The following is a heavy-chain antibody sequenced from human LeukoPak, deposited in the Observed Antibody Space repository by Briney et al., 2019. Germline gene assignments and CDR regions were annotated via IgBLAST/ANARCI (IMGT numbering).Heavy chain of an antibody. CDR3: AREHYDILTGYYDDY. D-gene: IGHD3-9*01. V-gene: IGHV3-11*05. J-gene: IGHJ4*02. CDR2: ISSSSSYT. CDR1: GFTFSSYA. Sequence: PGGSLRLSCAASGFTFSSYAMSWVRQAPGKGLEWVSYISSSSSYTNYADSVKGRFTISRDNAKNSLYLQMNSLRAEDTAVYYCAREHYDILTGYYDDYWGQGTLVTVSS.